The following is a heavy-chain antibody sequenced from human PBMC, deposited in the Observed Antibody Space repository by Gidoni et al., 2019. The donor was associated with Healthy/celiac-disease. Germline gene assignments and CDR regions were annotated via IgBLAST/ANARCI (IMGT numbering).Heavy chain of an antibody. V-gene: IGHV3-49*04. CDR2: IRSKAYGGTT. D-gene: IGHD6-19*01. CDR1: GFTFGDYA. CDR3: TSQSGLAVAGPSWGYYY. Sequence: GFTFGDYAMSWVRQAPGKGLEWVGFIRSKAYGGTTEYAASVKGRFTISRDDSKSIAYLQMNSLKTEDTAVYYCTSQSGLAVAGPSWGYYYWGQGTLVTVSS. J-gene: IGHJ4*02.